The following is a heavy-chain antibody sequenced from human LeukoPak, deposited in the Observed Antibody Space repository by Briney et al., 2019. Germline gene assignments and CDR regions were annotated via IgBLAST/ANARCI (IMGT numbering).Heavy chain of an antibody. CDR2: IYYSGST. D-gene: IGHD2-2*02. CDR3: ARAIVAVPAAIGWFDP. CDR1: GGSISSYY. V-gene: IGHV4-59*01. J-gene: IGHJ5*02. Sequence: SETLSLTCTVSGGSISSYYLSWIRQPPGKGLEWIGYIYYSGSTNYNPSLKSRVTISVDTSKNQFSLKLSSVTAADTAVYYCARAIVAVPAAIGWFDPWGQGTLVTVSS.